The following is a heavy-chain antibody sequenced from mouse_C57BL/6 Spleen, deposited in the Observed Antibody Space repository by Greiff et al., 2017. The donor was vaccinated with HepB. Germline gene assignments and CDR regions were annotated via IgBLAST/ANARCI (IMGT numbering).Heavy chain of an antibody. CDR2: ISSGGSYT. V-gene: IGHV5-6*01. CDR3: ARHANLDY. CDR1: GFTFSSYG. D-gene: IGHD4-1*01. Sequence: EVNVVESGGDLVKPGGSLKLSCAASGFTFSSYGMSWVRQTPDKRLEWVATISSGGSYTYYPDSVKGRFTISRDNAKNTLYLQMSSLKSEDTAMYYCARHANLDYWGQGTTLTVSS. J-gene: IGHJ2*01.